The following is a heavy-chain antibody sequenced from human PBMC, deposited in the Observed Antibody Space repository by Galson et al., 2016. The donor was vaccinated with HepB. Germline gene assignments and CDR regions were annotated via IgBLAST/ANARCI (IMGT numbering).Heavy chain of an antibody. CDR3: ARGAGARSYSSGWYY. J-gene: IGHJ4*02. D-gene: IGHD6-19*01. Sequence: GSNKYYADSVKGRFTISRDNSKNTLYLQMNSLRAEDTAVYYCARGAGARSYSSGWYYWGQGTLVTVSS. V-gene: IGHV3-30-3*01. CDR2: GSNK.